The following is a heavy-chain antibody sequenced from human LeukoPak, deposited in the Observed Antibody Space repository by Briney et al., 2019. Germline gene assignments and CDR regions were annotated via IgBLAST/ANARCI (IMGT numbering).Heavy chain of an antibody. CDR1: GFTFSSYW. D-gene: IGHD3-10*02. J-gene: IGHJ6*04. V-gene: IGHV3-7*01. Sequence: GGSLRLSCAASGFTFSSYWMSWVRQAPGKGLEWVANIKQDGSEKYYVDSVKGRFTISRGNAKNSLYLQMNSLRAEDTAVYYCAELGITMIGGVWGKGTTVTISS. CDR2: IKQDGSEK. CDR3: AELGITMIGGV.